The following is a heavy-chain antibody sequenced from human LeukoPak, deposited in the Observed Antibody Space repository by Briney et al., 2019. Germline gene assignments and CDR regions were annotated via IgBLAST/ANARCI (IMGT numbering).Heavy chain of an antibody. CDR3: ARVDPDSSSTLEVFDY. D-gene: IGHD6-6*01. V-gene: IGHV4-59*01. Sequence: SETLSLTCTVSGGSISSYYWSWLRQPPGKGLEWIGYIYYSGSTNYNPSLTCRVTISVDTSKNQFSLKLSSVTAADTAVYYCARVDPDSSSTLEVFDYWGQGTLVTVSS. CDR1: GGSISSYY. J-gene: IGHJ4*02. CDR2: IYYSGST.